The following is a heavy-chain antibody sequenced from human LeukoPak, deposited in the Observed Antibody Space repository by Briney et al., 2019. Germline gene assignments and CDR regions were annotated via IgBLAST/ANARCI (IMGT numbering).Heavy chain of an antibody. J-gene: IGHJ6*03. Sequence: GASVKVSCKASGYTFTSYDINWVRQATGQGLEWMGWMNPNSGNTGYAQKFQGRVTMTRNTSISTAYMELSSLRSEDTAVYYCARGIIVVVPAAMLYYYYMDVWGKGTTVTISS. CDR3: ARGIIVVVPAAMLYYYYMDV. CDR1: GYTFTSYD. V-gene: IGHV1-8*01. D-gene: IGHD2-2*01. CDR2: MNPNSGNT.